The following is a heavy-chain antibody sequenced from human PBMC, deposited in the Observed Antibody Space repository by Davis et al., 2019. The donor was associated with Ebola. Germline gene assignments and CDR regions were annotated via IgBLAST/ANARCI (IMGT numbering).Heavy chain of an antibody. V-gene: IGHV3-7*03. Sequence: PGGSLRLSCAASGFSFSSHWMSWVRQAPGKGLEWVANIRQDGSETHYVDSVKGRFTISRDNAKNSLYLQMNSLRAEDTAVYYCAGEAVWRFDPWGQGTLVTVSS. J-gene: IGHJ5*02. CDR3: AGEAVWRFDP. CDR1: GFSFSSHW. CDR2: IRQDGSET. D-gene: IGHD3-16*01.